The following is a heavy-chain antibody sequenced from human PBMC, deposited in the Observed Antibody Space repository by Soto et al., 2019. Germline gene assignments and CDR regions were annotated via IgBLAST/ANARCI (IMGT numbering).Heavy chain of an antibody. J-gene: IGHJ5*02. D-gene: IGHD3-16*02. CDR1: GYTFTSYD. Sequence: HLVQSGAEVKKPGASVKVSCKSSGYTFTSYDINWVRQAPGHGLEWMGLMNPNNGNSAYAQKFQGRVNMTRNTSINTAYLELTSLTSEDTALYYWARGGRDYSWGSFRYNWFDPWGQGTLVTVSS. V-gene: IGHV1-8*01. CDR2: MNPNNGNS. CDR3: ARGGRDYSWGSFRYNWFDP.